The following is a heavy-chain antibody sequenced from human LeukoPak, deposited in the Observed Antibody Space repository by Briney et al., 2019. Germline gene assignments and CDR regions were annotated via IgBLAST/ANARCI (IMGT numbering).Heavy chain of an antibody. CDR3: ARDGPDCSGGSCYSD. CDR1: GGSISSYY. J-gene: IGHJ4*02. CDR2: IYYRGST. Sequence: KPSETLSLTCTVSGGSISSYYWSWIRQPPGKGLEWIGYIYYRGSTNYNPSLKSRVTISVDTSKNQSKNQFSLKLSSVTAADTAVYYCARDGPDCSGGSCYSDWGQGTLVTVSS. D-gene: IGHD2-15*01. V-gene: IGHV4-59*01.